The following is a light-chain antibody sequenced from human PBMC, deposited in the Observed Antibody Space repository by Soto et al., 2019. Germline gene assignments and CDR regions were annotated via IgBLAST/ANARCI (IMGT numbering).Light chain of an antibody. CDR2: EGS. J-gene: IGLJ1*01. V-gene: IGLV2-23*01. Sequence: QSVLTQPASVSGSPGQSITISCTGTSSDVGSYNLVSWYQQHPGKAPKLMIYEGSKRPSGVSNRFSGSKSGNTASLTISGLQAEDEADYYCCPYAGSSTYVFGTGTKVPVL. CDR3: CPYAGSSTYV. CDR1: SSDVGSYNL.